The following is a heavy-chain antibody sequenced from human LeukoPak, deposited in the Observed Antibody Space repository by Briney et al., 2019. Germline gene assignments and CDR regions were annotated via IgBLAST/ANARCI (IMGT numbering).Heavy chain of an antibody. CDR3: ARDLVVVVAATQELYYYGMDV. CDR1: GFTFSSYA. D-gene: IGHD2-15*01. V-gene: IGHV3-30*04. J-gene: IGHJ6*02. Sequence: GGSLILSCAASGFTFSSYAMHWVRQAPGKGLEGVAVISYDGSNKYYADSVKGRFTISRDNSKHTLYLQMNSLRAEDTAVYYCARDLVVVVAATQELYYYGMDVWGQGTTVTVSS. CDR2: ISYDGSNK.